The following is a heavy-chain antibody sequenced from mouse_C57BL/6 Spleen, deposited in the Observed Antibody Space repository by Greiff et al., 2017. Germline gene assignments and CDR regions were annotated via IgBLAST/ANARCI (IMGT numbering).Heavy chain of an antibody. D-gene: IGHD1-1*01. Sequence: QVQLQQSGAELVRPGTSVKVSCKASGYAFTNYLIEWVKQRPGQGLEWIGVINPGSGGTNYNEKFKGKATLTADKSSSTAYMQLSSLTSEDSAVYFCARWNYDSSYDAMDYWGQGTSVTVSS. CDR2: INPGSGGT. J-gene: IGHJ4*01. CDR1: GYAFTNYL. V-gene: IGHV1-54*01. CDR3: ARWNYDSSYDAMDY.